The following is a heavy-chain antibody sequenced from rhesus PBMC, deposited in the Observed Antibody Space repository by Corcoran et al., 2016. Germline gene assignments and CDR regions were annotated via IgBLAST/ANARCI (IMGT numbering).Heavy chain of an antibody. CDR3: ASWNYIGVY. CDR2: IYGSGSST. V-gene: IGHV4-169*02. Sequence: QLQLQESGPGLVKPSETLSVTCAVSGGSISSSYWSWIRQAPGKGLEWIWYIYGSGSSTNYNPSLKSRVTISTDTSKNQFSLKLSSVTAADTGVYYCASWNYIGVYWGQGVLVTVSS. CDR1: GGSISSSY. D-gene: IGHD1-1*01. J-gene: IGHJ4*01.